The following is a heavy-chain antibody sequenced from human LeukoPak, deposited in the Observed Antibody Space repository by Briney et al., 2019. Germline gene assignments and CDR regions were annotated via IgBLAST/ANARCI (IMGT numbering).Heavy chain of an antibody. Sequence: VASVKVSCKASGGTFSSYAISWVRQAPGQGLEWMGRIIPIFGTANYAQKFQGRVTITTDESTSTAYMELSSLRSEDTAVYYCARGGYGYGSNFDYWGQGTLVTVSS. CDR1: GGTFSSYA. J-gene: IGHJ4*02. CDR2: IIPIFGTA. CDR3: ARGGYGYGSNFDY. D-gene: IGHD5-18*01. V-gene: IGHV1-69*05.